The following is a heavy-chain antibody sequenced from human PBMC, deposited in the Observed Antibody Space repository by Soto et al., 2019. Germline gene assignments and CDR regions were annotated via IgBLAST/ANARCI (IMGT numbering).Heavy chain of an antibody. J-gene: IGHJ5*02. V-gene: IGHV3-30*18. CDR2: ISHDGSNN. D-gene: IGHD3-3*01. CDR1: GFMFSSYG. CDR3: AKLVGGVKAIGAPGNWFDP. Sequence: QVQLVESGGGVVQPGGSLRLSCAASGFMFSSYGMHWIRQAPGKGLEWVAVISHDGSNNYYGDSVKGRCTVSRDNSNNTMFLQIARLRAEGTAVYYCAKLVGGVKAIGAPGNWFDPWGQGTLVTVSS.